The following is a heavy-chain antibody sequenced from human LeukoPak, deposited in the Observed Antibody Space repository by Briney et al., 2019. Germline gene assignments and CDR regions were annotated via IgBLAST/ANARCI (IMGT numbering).Heavy chain of an antibody. J-gene: IGHJ4*02. V-gene: IGHV3-20*04. Sequence: GGSLRLSCAASGFTFDDYGMSWVRQAPGKGLEWVSGINWNGGSTGYADSVKGRFTISRDNAKNSLYLQTSSLRAEDTAVYYCVKGVGGSGSYYNFDYWGQGTLVTVSS. CDR2: INWNGGST. D-gene: IGHD3-10*01. CDR3: VKGVGGSGSYYNFDY. CDR1: GFTFDDYG.